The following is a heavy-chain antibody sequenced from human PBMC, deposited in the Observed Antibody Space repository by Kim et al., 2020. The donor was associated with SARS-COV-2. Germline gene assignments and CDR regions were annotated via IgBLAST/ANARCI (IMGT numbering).Heavy chain of an antibody. D-gene: IGHD6-13*01. V-gene: IGHV4-59*01. J-gene: IGHJ4*02. Sequence: PSLKSRVTISVDTSKNQFSLKLSSVTAADTAVYYCAREDRSSWYWNSFDYWGQGTLVTVSS. CDR3: AREDRSSWYWNSFDY.